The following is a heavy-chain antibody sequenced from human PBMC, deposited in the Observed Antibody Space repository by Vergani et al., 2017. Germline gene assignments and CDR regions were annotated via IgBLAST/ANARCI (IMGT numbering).Heavy chain of an antibody. CDR3: ASGMGWLATRADYYGMDV. J-gene: IGHJ6*02. V-gene: IGHV1-2*02. CDR2: INPNSGGT. CDR1: GYTFTGHY. D-gene: IGHD6-19*01. Sequence: QVQLVQSGAEVKKPGASVKVSCKASGYTFTGHYMHWVRQAPGQGLEWMGWINPNSGGTNYVKKFQGRVTMTSDTSISTAYMELRRLRSDDTAVYYCASGMGWLATRADYYGMDVWGQGTTVTVYS.